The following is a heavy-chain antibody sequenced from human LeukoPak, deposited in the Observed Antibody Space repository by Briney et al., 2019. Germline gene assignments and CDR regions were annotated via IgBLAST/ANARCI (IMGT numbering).Heavy chain of an antibody. Sequence: PSRTLSLTCTVSGGSISSGGYYWSWIRQPPGKGLEWIGYIYHSGSTYYNPSLKSRVTISVDRSKNQFSLKLSSVTAADTAVYYCARLKPYDFWTRRLAWFDPWGQGTLVTVSS. D-gene: IGHD3-3*01. CDR3: ARLKPYDFWTRRLAWFDP. CDR1: GGSISSGGYY. J-gene: IGHJ5*02. CDR2: IYHSGST. V-gene: IGHV4-30-2*01.